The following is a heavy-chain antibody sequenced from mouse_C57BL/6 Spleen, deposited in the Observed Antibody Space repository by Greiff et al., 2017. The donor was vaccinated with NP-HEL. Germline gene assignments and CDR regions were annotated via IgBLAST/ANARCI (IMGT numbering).Heavy chain of an antibody. CDR3: ARGTYYDYSAWFAY. CDR1: GYSFTDYN. J-gene: IGHJ3*01. CDR2: INPNYGTT. D-gene: IGHD2-4*01. V-gene: IGHV1-39*01. Sequence: EVQLQQSGPELVKPGASVKISCKASGYSFTDYNMNWVKQSNGKSLEWIGVINPNYGTTSYNQKFKGKATLTVDQSSSTACMQLNSLTSEDSAVYYCARGTYYDYSAWFAYWGQGTLVTVSA.